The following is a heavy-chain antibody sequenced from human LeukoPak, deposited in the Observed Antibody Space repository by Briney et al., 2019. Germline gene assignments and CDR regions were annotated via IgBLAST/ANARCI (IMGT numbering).Heavy chain of an antibody. V-gene: IGHV4-59*08. CDR1: GGSISTYY. Sequence: PSETLSLTSTVSGGSISTYYWSWIRQPPGKGLEWIGYISYSGSTNYNPSLKSRVTISLDTSKNQFALKLSSVTAADTAVYYCARSIIGTRSKFDYWGQGTLVTVSS. J-gene: IGHJ4*02. CDR2: ISYSGST. D-gene: IGHD1/OR15-1a*01. CDR3: ARSIIGTRSKFDY.